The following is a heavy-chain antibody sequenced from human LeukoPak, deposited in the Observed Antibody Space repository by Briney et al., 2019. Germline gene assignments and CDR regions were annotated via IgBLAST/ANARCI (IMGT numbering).Heavy chain of an antibody. J-gene: IGHJ4*02. CDR2: ISWNSGSI. Sequence: GGSLRLSCAASGFTFDDYAMHWVRQAPGKGLEWVSGISWNSGSIGYADSVKGRFTISRDNAKNSLYLQMNSLRAEDTALYYCAKVGGSGSYYYFDYWGQGTLVTVSS. CDR1: GFTFDDYA. CDR3: AKVGGSGSYYYFDY. D-gene: IGHD3-10*01. V-gene: IGHV3-9*01.